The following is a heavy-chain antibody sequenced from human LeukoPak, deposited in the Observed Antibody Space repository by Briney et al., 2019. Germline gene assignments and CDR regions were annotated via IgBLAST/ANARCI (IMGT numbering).Heavy chain of an antibody. CDR3: AGGTYYFDY. D-gene: IGHD1-7*01. V-gene: IGHV3-30*03. J-gene: IGHJ4*02. CDR2: IPDDGNSE. CDR1: GFTFNSYG. Sequence: GRSLRLSCAASGFTFNSYGMHWVRQAPGKGLEWVAFIPDDGNSEYYADPVRGRFTVSRDSSRNTLYLHMNSLRAEDSALYYCAGGTYYFDYWGQGTLVTVTS.